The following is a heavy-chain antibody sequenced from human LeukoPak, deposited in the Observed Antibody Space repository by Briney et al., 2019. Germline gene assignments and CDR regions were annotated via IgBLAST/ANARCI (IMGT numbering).Heavy chain of an antibody. CDR2: IYYSGTT. V-gene: IGHV4-39*02. D-gene: IGHD2-21*02. CDR3: ARDLSDSSNWFDP. CDR1: GGSFSSSDYY. J-gene: IGHJ5*02. Sequence: PSETLSLTCTVSGGSFSSSDYYWGWIRQPPGKGLEWIGSIYYSGTTYYNPSLKSRVTISVDTSKKQFSLKLSSVTAADTAVYYCARDLSDSSNWFDPWGQGTLVTVSS.